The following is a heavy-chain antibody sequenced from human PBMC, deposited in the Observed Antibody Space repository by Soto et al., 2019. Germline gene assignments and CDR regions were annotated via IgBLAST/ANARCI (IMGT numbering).Heavy chain of an antibody. Sequence: GVLRLSCAASGFPFTNDGMSWVRQAPGRGLEWVASISGSGASTYYADSVKGRFTISRDNSKDTVHLQMNSLRPEDTAVYYCAKERQIGVVIDISPRFWGQGNRVTGSS. J-gene: IGHJ4*02. V-gene: IGHV3-23*01. D-gene: IGHD2-21*01. CDR3: AKERQIGVVIDISPRF. CDR1: GFPFTNDG. CDR2: ISGSGAST.